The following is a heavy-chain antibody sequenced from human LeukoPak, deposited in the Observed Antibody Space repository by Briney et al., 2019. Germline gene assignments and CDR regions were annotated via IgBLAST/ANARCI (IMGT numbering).Heavy chain of an antibody. D-gene: IGHD6-13*01. V-gene: IGHV3-21*01. CDR2: ISSSSSYI. CDR3: ARAPIAAAGISPRDWFDP. CDR1: GFTFSSYS. J-gene: IGHJ5*02. Sequence: GGSLRLSCAASGFTFSSYSMNWVRQAPGKGLEWVSSISSSSSYIYYADSVKGRFTVSRDNAKNSLYLQMNSLRAEDTAVYYCARAPIAAAGISPRDWFDPWGQGTLVTVSS.